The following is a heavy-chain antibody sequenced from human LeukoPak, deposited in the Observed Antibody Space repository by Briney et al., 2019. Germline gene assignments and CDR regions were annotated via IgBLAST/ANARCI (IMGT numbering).Heavy chain of an antibody. CDR3: ARAVGYSSSWPFDY. D-gene: IGHD6-13*01. CDR2: INHSGST. V-gene: IGHV4-34*01. Sequence: SVTLSLTCAVYGGSFSGYYWSWIRQPPGKGLEWIGEINHSGSTNYNPSLKSRVTISVDTSKNQFSLKLSSVTAADTAVYYCARAVGYSSSWPFDYWGQGTLVTVSS. J-gene: IGHJ4*02. CDR1: GGSFSGYY.